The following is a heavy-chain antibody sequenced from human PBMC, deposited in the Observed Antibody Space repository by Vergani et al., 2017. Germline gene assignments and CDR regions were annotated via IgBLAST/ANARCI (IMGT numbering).Heavy chain of an antibody. D-gene: IGHD4-11*01. CDR2: ISGSGVSA. CDR3: AKDGRENSDYRYFDY. V-gene: IGHV3-23*01. CDR1: EFTFSNYA. Sequence: EVQLLESGGGLVQPGGSLRLTCAASEFTFSNYAMNWVRQARGKGLEWVSGISGSGVSAYYTDSVKGRFTISRDNSKNMLFLQMNNLRTEDTAIYYCAKDGRENSDYRYFDYWGQGTLVTVSS. J-gene: IGHJ4*02.